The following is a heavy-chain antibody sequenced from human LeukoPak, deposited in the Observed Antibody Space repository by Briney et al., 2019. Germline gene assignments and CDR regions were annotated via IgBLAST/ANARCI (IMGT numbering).Heavy chain of an antibody. CDR1: GGSFSGYY. CDR2: INHSGST. J-gene: IGHJ4*02. CDR3: ARGNCSSTSCYRDFDY. V-gene: IGHV4-34*01. Sequence: SETLSLTRAVYGGSFSGYYWSWIRQPPGKGLEWIGEINHSGSTNYNPSLKSRVTISVDTSKNQFSLKLSSVTAADTAVYYCARGNCSSTSCYRDFDYWGQGTLVTVSS. D-gene: IGHD2-2*01.